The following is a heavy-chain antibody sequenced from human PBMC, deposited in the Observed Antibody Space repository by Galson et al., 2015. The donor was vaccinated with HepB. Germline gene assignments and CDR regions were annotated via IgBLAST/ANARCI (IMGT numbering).Heavy chain of an antibody. CDR2: TYYRSKWYK. CDR3: AYGVDV. J-gene: IGHJ6*02. V-gene: IGHV6-1*01. CDR1: GDSVSSNSAV. Sequence: ISGDSVSSNSAVWNWIRQSPSRGLEWLGRTYYRSKWYKDYALFVKSRITINADTSRNQISLQLNSMTPEDTAVYYCAYGVDVWGQGTTVTVSS.